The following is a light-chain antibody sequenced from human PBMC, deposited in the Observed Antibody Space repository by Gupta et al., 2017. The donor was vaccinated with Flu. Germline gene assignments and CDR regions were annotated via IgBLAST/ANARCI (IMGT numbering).Light chain of an antibody. J-gene: IGKJ4*01. CDR3: QQRSNWLT. CDR1: QSVSRY. V-gene: IGKV3-11*01. CDR2: DAS. Sequence: EIVLTQSPATLSLSPGERATLSCRASQSVSRYLAWYQQKPGQAPRLLIYDASNRATGIPARFSGSGSGTDSTLTISSLEPEDFAVYYCQQRSNWLTFGGGTKVEIK.